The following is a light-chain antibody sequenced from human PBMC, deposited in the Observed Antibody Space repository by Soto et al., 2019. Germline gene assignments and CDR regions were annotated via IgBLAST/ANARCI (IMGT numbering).Light chain of an antibody. CDR2: AAT. CDR3: QQTYSAPIT. Sequence: DIQMTQSPSSLSASIGDRVTIICRASQSMSSYLNWYQQKPGKVPKLLIYAATNVQSGVPSRFSGRGAGTDFTLTISSLQPEDFGTYYCQQTYSAPITFGQGTRLEIK. J-gene: IGKJ5*01. CDR1: QSMSSY. V-gene: IGKV1-39*01.